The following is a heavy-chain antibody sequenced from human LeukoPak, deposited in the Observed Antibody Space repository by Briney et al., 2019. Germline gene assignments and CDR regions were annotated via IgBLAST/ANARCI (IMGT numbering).Heavy chain of an antibody. CDR2: ISSDGNT. D-gene: IGHD6-19*01. V-gene: IGHV3-66*01. CDR3: ARGQEQFSSPWQWGPRRKNFYYYGMDV. CDR1: GFTFSSYS. J-gene: IGHJ6*02. Sequence: GGSLRLSCAASGFTFSSYSMNWVRLGPGKGLEWVSVISSDGNTYYADSVKGRFTISRDKSRNTLSLQMHGLRADDTAVYYCARGQEQFSSPWQWGPRRKNFYYYGMDVWGQGTTVTVSS.